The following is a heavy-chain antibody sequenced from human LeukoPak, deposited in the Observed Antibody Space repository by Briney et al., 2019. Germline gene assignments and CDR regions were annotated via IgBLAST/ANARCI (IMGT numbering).Heavy chain of an antibody. CDR3: ARLLYYYDSSGRRAGWFDP. D-gene: IGHD3-22*01. Sequence: KPSETLSLTCTVSGGSINSYWSWIRQPAGKGLEWIGYIYYSGSTNYNPSLKSRVTISVDTSKNQFSLKLSSVTAADTAVYYCARLLYYYDSSGRRAGWFDPWGQGTLVTVSS. J-gene: IGHJ5*02. V-gene: IGHV4-59*12. CDR1: GGSINSY. CDR2: IYYSGST.